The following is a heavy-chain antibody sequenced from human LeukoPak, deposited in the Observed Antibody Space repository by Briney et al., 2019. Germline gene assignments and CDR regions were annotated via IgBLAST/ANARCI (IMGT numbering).Heavy chain of an antibody. CDR1: GGYINSNNYY. V-gene: IGHV4-39*01. CDR2: IYSSGTT. D-gene: IGHD4-17*01. CDR3: SRHGPLFTVTTGFEH. J-gene: IGHJ4*02. Sequence: PSETLSLTCTVSGGYINSNNYYWGWIRQPPGRGLELIGSIYSSGTTYYNPSVESRLTISVDTSKNQFSLNLKSMTAADTAVYHCSRHGPLFTVTTGFEHWGQGILVAVSS.